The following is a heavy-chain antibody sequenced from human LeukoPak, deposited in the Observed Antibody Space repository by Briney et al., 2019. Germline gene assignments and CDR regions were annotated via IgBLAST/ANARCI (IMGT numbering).Heavy chain of an antibody. Sequence: GGSLRLSCAASGFTFSNYAMHWVRQGPGKGLEWVATMSNDGSNEKYADSVRGRFTISRDNSKNTLYVQMNSLRSEDTAVYYCARGTGSGSYIIDYWGQGILVTVSS. D-gene: IGHD3-10*01. J-gene: IGHJ4*02. CDR2: MSNDGSNE. V-gene: IGHV3-30*04. CDR1: GFTFSNYA. CDR3: ARGTGSGSYIIDY.